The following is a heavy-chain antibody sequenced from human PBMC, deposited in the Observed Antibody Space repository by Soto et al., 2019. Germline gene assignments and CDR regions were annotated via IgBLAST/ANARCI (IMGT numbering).Heavy chain of an antibody. V-gene: IGHV1-18*01. CDR2: ITTYNGNT. Sequence: QVQLVQAGVEVREPGASVKVSCKAVRYIFTNYGVSWVRQAPGQGLEWMGWITTYNGNTEYAQKLQGRVTMTTDASTSTAYMELGSLRSDDTAIYYCARALTVYGMDVWGQGTTVTVSS. CDR3: ARALTVYGMDV. CDR1: RYIFTNYG. J-gene: IGHJ6*02.